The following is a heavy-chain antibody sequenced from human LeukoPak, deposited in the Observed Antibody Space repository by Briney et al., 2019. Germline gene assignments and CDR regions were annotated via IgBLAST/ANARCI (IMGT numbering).Heavy chain of an antibody. CDR2: IWYDGSNK. J-gene: IGHJ3*02. Sequence: GGSLRLSCAASGFTFSSYGMHWVRQAPGKGLEWVAVIWYDGSNKYYADSVEGRFTISRDNSKNTLYLQMNSLRAEDTAVYYCASPLGDNAFDIWGQGTMVAVSS. D-gene: IGHD5-24*01. CDR3: ASPLGDNAFDI. V-gene: IGHV3-33*01. CDR1: GFTFSSYG.